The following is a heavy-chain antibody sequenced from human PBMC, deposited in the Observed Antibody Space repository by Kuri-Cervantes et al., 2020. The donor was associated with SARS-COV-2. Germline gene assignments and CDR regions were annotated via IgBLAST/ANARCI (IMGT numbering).Heavy chain of an antibody. D-gene: IGHD2-15*01. CDR3: AKFSGAIRAYYFMNV. V-gene: IGHV3-7*03. CDR1: GFTFSSYW. Sequence: GGSLRLSCAASGFTFSSYWMSWVRQAPGKGLEWVANIKQDGSEKYYVDSVKGRFTISRDNSKNTLYLHMNSLRTEDTAVYYCAKFSGAIRAYYFMNVWGKGTTVTVSS. J-gene: IGHJ6*03. CDR2: IKQDGSEK.